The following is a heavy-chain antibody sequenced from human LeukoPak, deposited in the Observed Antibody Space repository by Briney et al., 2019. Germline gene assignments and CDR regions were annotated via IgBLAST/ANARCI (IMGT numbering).Heavy chain of an antibody. CDR3: ARVRYYDFWSGYTPKGMDV. Sequence: SGTLSLTCAVSGGSISSSNWWSWIRQPPGKGLEWIGEICHSGSTNYNPSLKSRVTISVDKSKNQFSLKLSSVTAADTAVYYCARVRYYDFWSGYTPKGMDVWGQGTTVTVSS. J-gene: IGHJ6*02. CDR2: ICHSGST. D-gene: IGHD3-3*01. V-gene: IGHV4-4*02. CDR1: GGSISSSNW.